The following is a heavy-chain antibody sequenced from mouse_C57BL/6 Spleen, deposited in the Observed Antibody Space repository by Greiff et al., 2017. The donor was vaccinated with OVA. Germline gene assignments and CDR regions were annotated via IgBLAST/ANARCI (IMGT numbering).Heavy chain of an antibody. J-gene: IGHJ4*01. CDR3: ARGDDGYYDAMDY. CDR2: IHPTSGST. CDR1: GYTFTSYW. Sequence: QVQLQQSGAELVKPGASVKLSCKASGYTFTSYWMHWVKQRPGQGLEWIGMIHPTSGSTNYNEKFKSKATLTVDKSSSTAYMQLSSLTSEDAAVYYCARGDDGYYDAMDYWGQGTSVTVSS. D-gene: IGHD2-3*01. V-gene: IGHV1-64*01.